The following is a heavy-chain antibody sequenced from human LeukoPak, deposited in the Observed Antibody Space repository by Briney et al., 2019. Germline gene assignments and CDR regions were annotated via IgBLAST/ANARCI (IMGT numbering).Heavy chain of an antibody. V-gene: IGHV3-23*01. CDR1: GFTFSSYG. Sequence: GGSPRLSCATSGFTFSSYGMSWVRQAPGKGLEWVSDISGSGSDTNNADSVKGRFTISRENSKNTLYLQMNSLRVEDTAVYYCATFRSSWYVPEFDSWGQGTLVIVSS. CDR2: ISGSGSDT. D-gene: IGHD6-13*01. J-gene: IGHJ4*02. CDR3: ATFRSSWYVPEFDS.